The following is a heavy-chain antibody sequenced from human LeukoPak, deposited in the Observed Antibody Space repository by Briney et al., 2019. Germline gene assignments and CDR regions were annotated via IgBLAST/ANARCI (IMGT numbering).Heavy chain of an antibody. Sequence: GGSLRLSCAASGFTFSSYGMHWVRQAPGKGLEWVAVISYDGSNKYYADSVKGRFTISRDNSKNTLYLQMNSLRAEDTAVYYCARIWYYYDSSGQVLDYWGQGTLVTVSS. CDR1: GFTFSSYG. V-gene: IGHV3-30*03. J-gene: IGHJ4*02. CDR3: ARIWYYYDSSGQVLDY. CDR2: ISYDGSNK. D-gene: IGHD3-22*01.